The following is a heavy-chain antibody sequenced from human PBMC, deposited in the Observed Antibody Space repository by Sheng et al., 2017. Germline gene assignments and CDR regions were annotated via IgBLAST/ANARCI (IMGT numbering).Heavy chain of an antibody. V-gene: IGHV3-30*04. CDR1: GFTFSSYA. CDR3: ARWGIAVAGSAFDY. D-gene: IGHD6-19*01. Sequence: QVQLVESGGGVVQPGRSLRLSCAASGFTFSSYAMHWVRQAPGKGLEWVAVISYDGSNKYYADSVKGRFTISRDNSKNTLYLQMNSLRAEDTAVYYCARWGIAVAGSAFDYWGQGTLVTVSS. CDR2: ISYDGSNK. J-gene: IGHJ4*02.